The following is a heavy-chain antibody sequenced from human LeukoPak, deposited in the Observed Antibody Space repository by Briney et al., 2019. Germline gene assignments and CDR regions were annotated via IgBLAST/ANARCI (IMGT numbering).Heavy chain of an antibody. CDR1: GGTFSSYA. CDR3: ARLGTNHDY. V-gene: IGHV1-69*04. J-gene: IGHJ4*02. Sequence: ASVKVSCKASGGTFSSYAINWVRQAPGQGLEWMGRIIPILSIANYAQKFQGRVTITADKSTNTAYMELSSLRFEDTAVYYCARLGTNHDYWGQGTLVTVSS. D-gene: IGHD1-1*01. CDR2: IIPILSIA.